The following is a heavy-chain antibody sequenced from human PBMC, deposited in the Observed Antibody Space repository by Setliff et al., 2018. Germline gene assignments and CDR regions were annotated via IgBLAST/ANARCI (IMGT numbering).Heavy chain of an antibody. V-gene: IGHV3-48*01. CDR1: GFAFNTYT. D-gene: IGHD4-4*01. CDR2: ISSGSISTT. Sequence: LSLSCAASGFAFNTYTMNWLRQAPGKGLEWVSYISSGSISTTHYADSVRGRFTISRDNSKNTVYLEMNNLRAEDSAVYYCARRGTTAFDFWGLGTLVTVSS. CDR3: ARRGTTAFDF. J-gene: IGHJ4*02.